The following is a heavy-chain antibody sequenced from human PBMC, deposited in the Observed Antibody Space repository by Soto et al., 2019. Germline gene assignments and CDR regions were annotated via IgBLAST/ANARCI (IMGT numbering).Heavy chain of an antibody. CDR2: IWYDGSNK. Sequence: QVQLVESGGGVVQPGRSLRLSCAASGFTFSSYGMHWVRQAPGKGLEWVAVIWYDGSNKYYADSVKGRFTISRDNSKNTLYLQMNSLRAEDTAVYYCAREIDDHYDSLTGYYNAFDYWGQGTLVTVSS. J-gene: IGHJ4*02. V-gene: IGHV3-33*01. CDR1: GFTFSSYG. CDR3: AREIDDHYDSLTGYYNAFDY. D-gene: IGHD3-9*01.